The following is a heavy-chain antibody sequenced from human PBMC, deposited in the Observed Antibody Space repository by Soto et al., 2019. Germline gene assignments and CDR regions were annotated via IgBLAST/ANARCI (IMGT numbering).Heavy chain of an antibody. D-gene: IGHD3-10*01. J-gene: IGHJ4*02. CDR3: ARDLQSGYYGSGSYWSPLVY. Sequence: QVQLVQSGAAVKKPGSSVKVSCKASGGTFSSYTISWVRQAPGQGLDWMGRIIPTLGIANYAKKFQGRVTITADKSTSTAYMELRSLRSEDTAVYYCARDLQSGYYGSGSYWSPLVYWGQGTLVTVSS. CDR1: GGTFSSYT. CDR2: IIPTLGIA. V-gene: IGHV1-69*08.